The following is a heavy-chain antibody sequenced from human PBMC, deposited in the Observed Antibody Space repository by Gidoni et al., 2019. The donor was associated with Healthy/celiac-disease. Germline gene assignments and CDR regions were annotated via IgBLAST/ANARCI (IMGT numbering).Heavy chain of an antibody. V-gene: IGHV1-69*01. CDR2: ISPIFGTA. D-gene: IGHD4-17*01. Sequence: QVQLVQSGAEVKKPGSSVKVSCQASGGTFSSYAISWVRQAPGQGLEWMGGISPIFGTANYAQKFQGRVTMTADESTSTAYMELSSLRSEDTAVYYCARVGTVTPHSYFDYWGQGTLVTVSS. CDR1: GGTFSSYA. CDR3: ARVGTVTPHSYFDY. J-gene: IGHJ4*02.